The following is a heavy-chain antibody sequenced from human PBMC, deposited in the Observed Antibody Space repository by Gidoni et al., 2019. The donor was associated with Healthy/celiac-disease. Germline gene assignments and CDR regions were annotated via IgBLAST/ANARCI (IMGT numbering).Heavy chain of an antibody. CDR1: GFTFSSYA. CDR3: ARGRVGGSGIWEFDY. Sequence: QVQLVESGGGVVQPGRSLRLSCAASGFTFSSYAMHWVRQAPGRGLEWVAVISYDGSNKYYADSVKGRFTISRDNSKNTLYLQMNSLRAEDTAVYYCARGRVGGSGIWEFDYWGQGTLVTVSS. J-gene: IGHJ4*02. V-gene: IGHV3-30-3*01. CDR2: ISYDGSNK. D-gene: IGHD3-10*01.